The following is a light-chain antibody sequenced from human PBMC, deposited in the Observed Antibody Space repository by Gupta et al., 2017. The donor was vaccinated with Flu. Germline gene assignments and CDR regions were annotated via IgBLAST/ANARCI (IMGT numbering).Light chain of an antibody. Sequence: QSAPTSPASVPGVPGQSITISCTGTSSHVGGYNYVSWYQQHPGKAPKLMIYAVSNRPSGGANRFSGSKSGNTASLTISGLQAEDEDDYYCSSYTSSSTLGVFGGGTKLTVL. V-gene: IGLV2-14*01. CDR1: SSHVGGYNY. CDR3: SSYTSSSTLGV. J-gene: IGLJ2*01. CDR2: AVS.